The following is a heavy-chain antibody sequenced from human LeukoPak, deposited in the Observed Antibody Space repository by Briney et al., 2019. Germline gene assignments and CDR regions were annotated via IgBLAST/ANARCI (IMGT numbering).Heavy chain of an antibody. D-gene: IGHD2-21*01. CDR2: IYTSGGT. CDR1: GGSISSGSYY. V-gene: IGHV4-61*02. J-gene: IGHJ4*02. Sequence: SQTLSLTCTVSGGSISSGSYYWSWIRQPAGKGLEWIGRIYTSGGTNYNPSLKSRVTTSVDTSKNQFSLKLSSVTAADTAVYYCAIHSAMGSHDYWGQGTLVTVSS. CDR3: AIHSAMGSHDY.